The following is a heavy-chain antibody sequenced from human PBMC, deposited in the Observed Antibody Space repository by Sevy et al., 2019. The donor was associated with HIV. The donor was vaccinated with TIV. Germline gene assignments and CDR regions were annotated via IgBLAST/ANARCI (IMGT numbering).Heavy chain of an antibody. D-gene: IGHD6-19*01. J-gene: IGHJ4*02. V-gene: IGHV1-69*13. Sequence: ASVKVSCKASGGIFRSYGISWVRQAPGQGLEWMGGIIPILGSVNYAQKFQGRVTITADESTQTAYMELSSLRSEDTAVYYCARGGGNGWYYFDYWGQETQVTVSS. CDR1: GGIFRSYG. CDR3: ARGGGNGWYYFDY. CDR2: IIPILGSV.